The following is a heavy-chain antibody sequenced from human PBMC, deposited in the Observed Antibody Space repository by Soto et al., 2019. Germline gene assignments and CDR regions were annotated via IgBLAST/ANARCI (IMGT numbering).Heavy chain of an antibody. CDR2: IFYSGST. D-gene: IGHD3-3*01. J-gene: IGHJ5*02. V-gene: IGHV4-61*01. CDR3: ARGQYYDFWSGYPGCFDP. CDR1: GGSVSSGSYY. Sequence: QVQLQESGPGLVKPSETLSLTCTVSGGSVSSGSYYWSWIRQPPGKGLEWIGYIFYSGSTNYNPSLRSRVTISVDTAKNQFSRKLSYVTAADTAVYYCARGQYYDFWSGYPGCFDPWGQGNLVTVSS.